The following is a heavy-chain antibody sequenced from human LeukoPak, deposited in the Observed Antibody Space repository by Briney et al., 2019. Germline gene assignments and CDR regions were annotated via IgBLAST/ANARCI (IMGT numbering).Heavy chain of an antibody. CDR3: ARLSGSYFGDY. D-gene: IGHD1-26*01. Sequence: ASVKVSCKASGYTFTSYGISWVRQAPGQGLEWMGWISAYDGDTNYAQNLQGRVMMTTDTSTSTAYMELKSLRSDDTAVYYCARLSGSYFGDYWGQGTLATVSS. V-gene: IGHV1-18*01. J-gene: IGHJ4*02. CDR2: ISAYDGDT. CDR1: GYTFTSYG.